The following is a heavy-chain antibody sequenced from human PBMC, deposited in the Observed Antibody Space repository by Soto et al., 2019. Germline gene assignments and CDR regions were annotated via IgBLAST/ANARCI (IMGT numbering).Heavy chain of an antibody. CDR2: MNPNSGNT. CDR3: ARARNYDFWSTYYDYYYGMDV. V-gene: IGHV1-8*01. D-gene: IGHD3-3*01. CDR1: GYTFTSYD. J-gene: IGHJ6*02. Sequence: GASLKVSCKASGYTFTSYDINWVRQATGQGLEWMGWMNPNSGNTGYAQKFQGRVTMTRNTSISTAYMELSSLRSEDTAVYYCARARNYDFWSTYYDYYYGMDVWGQGTTVTVSS.